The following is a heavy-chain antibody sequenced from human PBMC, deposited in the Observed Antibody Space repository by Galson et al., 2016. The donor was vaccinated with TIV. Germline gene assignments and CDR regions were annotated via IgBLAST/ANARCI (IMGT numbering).Heavy chain of an antibody. CDR2: IIPIFGTP. CDR1: GGTFSNYP. V-gene: IGHV1-69*05. Sequence: SVKVSCKVSGGTFSNYPISWVRQAPGQGLEWMGGIIPIFGTPKYAQKFQGRVTISTDASTSITYMELTSLRSEDTAVYYCARVVDTLTAYHLYFQYWGQGTLVTVSS. D-gene: IGHD3-9*01. CDR3: ARVVDTLTAYHLYFQY. J-gene: IGHJ1*01.